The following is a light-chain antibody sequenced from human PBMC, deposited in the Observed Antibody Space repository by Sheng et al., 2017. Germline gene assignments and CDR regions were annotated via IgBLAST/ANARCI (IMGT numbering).Light chain of an antibody. V-gene: IGLV2-23*01. CDR3: CSYAGSRNI. Sequence: QAALTQPASVSGSPGQSITISCTGTSSDIGSYNLVSWYQQHPGKAPKFMIYEDNKRPSGVSQRFSGSKSGNTASLTISGLQAEDEAYYYCCSYAGSRNIFGGGTKADRP. CDR1: SSDIGSYNL. CDR2: EDN. J-gene: IGLJ2*01.